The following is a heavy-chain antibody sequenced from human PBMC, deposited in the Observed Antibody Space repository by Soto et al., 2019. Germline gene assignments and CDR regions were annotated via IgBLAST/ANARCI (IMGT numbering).Heavy chain of an antibody. J-gene: IGHJ5*02. CDR1: GGSINSSGHF. CDR3: ARQRVLSTNMFITSFDP. D-gene: IGHD3-10*02. Sequence: SETLSLTCSLSGGSINSSGHFWGWIRHTPGKGLEWIGSVYYTETTYYNPSLKSPVTISVETSRNTFSLKVNSVTAADTGIYYCARQRVLSTNMFITSFDPWGQATLVTVSS. CDR2: VYYTETT. V-gene: IGHV4-39*01.